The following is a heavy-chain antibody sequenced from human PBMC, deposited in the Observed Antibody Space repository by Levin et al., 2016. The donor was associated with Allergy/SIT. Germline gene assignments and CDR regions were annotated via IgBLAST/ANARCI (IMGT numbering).Heavy chain of an antibody. V-gene: IGHV3-30*18. Sequence: VRQAPGKGLEWVAVISYDGSNKYYADSVKGRFTISRDNSKNTLYLQMNSLRAEDTAVYYCANMEQLPLGPWGQGTLVTVSS. CDR2: ISYDGSNK. J-gene: IGHJ5*02. D-gene: IGHD1/OR15-1a*01. CDR3: ANMEQLPLGP.